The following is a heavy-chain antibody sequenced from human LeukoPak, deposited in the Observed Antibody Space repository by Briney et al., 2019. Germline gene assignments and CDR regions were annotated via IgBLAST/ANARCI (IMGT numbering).Heavy chain of an antibody. Sequence: PGGSLRLSCAASGFTFSSYAMSWARQAPGKGLEWVSAISGSGGSTYYADSVKGRFTISRDNSKNTLYLQMNSLRAEDTAVYYCGVGGGSRGFDYWGQGTLVTVSS. CDR1: GFTFSSYA. D-gene: IGHD3-16*01. V-gene: IGHV3-23*01. CDR3: GVGGGSRGFDY. J-gene: IGHJ4*02. CDR2: ISGSGGST.